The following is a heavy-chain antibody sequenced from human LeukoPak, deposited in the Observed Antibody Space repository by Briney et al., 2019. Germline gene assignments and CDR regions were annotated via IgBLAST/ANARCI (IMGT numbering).Heavy chain of an antibody. CDR1: GFTLSDYY. CDR2: ITSRGSTT. V-gene: IGHV3-11*01. Sequence: GGSLRLSCAASGFTLSDYYLTWIRQAPGKGLEWVSYITSRGSTTYHADSVKGRFTISRDNAKNSLYLQMNSLRAEDTAVYYCARWLRGIADEDGVDVWGQGTTVTVSS. J-gene: IGHJ6*02. CDR3: ARWLRGIADEDGVDV. D-gene: IGHD6-13*01.